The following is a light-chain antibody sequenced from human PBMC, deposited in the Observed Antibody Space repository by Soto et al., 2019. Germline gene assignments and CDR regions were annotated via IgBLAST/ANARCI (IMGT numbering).Light chain of an antibody. V-gene: IGKV3-15*01. J-gene: IGKJ1*01. CDR1: QRVSSD. CDR3: QQYNTWHPKMA. CDR2: GAS. Sequence: VVTQSPATLSVFPGETATLSCRASQRVSSDLAWYQQRPGQAPRLLIYGASTRATGIPARFRGSGSGTEFRVTISSLQSEDFATYYCQQYNTWHPKMAFGRGTKVEIK.